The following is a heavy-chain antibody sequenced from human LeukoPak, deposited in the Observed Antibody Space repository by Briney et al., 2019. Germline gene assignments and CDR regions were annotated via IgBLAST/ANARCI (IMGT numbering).Heavy chain of an antibody. CDR3: ARAAFWSGYPYYFDY. V-gene: IGHV1-18*01. CDR1: GYTFTSYG. Sequence: ASVKVSCKASGYTFTSYGISWVRQAPGQGLEWMGWISAYNGNTNYAQKLQGRVTMTTDTSTRTAYMELRSLRSDDTAVYYCARAAFWSGYPYYFDYWGQGTLVTVSS. CDR2: ISAYNGNT. J-gene: IGHJ4*02. D-gene: IGHD3-3*01.